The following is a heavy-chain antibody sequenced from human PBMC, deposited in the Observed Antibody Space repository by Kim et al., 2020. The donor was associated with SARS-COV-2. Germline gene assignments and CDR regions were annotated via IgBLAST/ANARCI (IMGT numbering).Heavy chain of an antibody. Sequence: SPTLSLTCAISGDSVSSNSAAWNWIRQSPSRGLEWLGRTSYRSKWYNDYAVSVKSRITINPDTSKNQFSLQLNSVTPEDTAVYYCARSPYYYDSSGYFPLFDYWGQGTLVTVSS. CDR1: GDSVSSNSAA. V-gene: IGHV6-1*01. CDR2: TSYRSKWYN. CDR3: ARSPYYYDSSGYFPLFDY. J-gene: IGHJ4*02. D-gene: IGHD3-22*01.